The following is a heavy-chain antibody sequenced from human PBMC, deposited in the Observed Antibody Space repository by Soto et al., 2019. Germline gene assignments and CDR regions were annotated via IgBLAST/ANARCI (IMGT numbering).Heavy chain of an antibody. CDR2: IYYSGST. V-gene: IGHV4-61*01. D-gene: IGHD1-26*01. J-gene: IGHJ4*02. CDR3: ARLSGSYYALETYYFDY. Sequence: QVQLQESGPGLVKPSETLSLTCTVSGGSVSSGSHYWSWIRQPPGKELEWIGYIYYSGSTNYNPSLKSRVTISVDTSKNQFSLKLSSVTAADTAVYYCARLSGSYYALETYYFDYWGKGTLVTVSS. CDR1: GGSVSSGSHY.